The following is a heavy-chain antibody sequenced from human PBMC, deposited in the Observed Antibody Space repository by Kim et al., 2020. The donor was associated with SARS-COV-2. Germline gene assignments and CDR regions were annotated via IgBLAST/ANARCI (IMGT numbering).Heavy chain of an antibody. CDR1: GGSISSSSYY. D-gene: IGHD3-22*01. Sequence: SETLSLTCTVSGGSISSSSYYWGWIRPPGKGLEWIGSIYYSGSTYYTPSLKSRVTISVDTSKNHFSLKLSSVTAADTAVYYCARVVPITLIVVVITPSGAFDIWGQGTMVTVSS. J-gene: IGHJ3*02. V-gene: IGHV4-39*02. CDR3: ARVVPITLIVVVITPSGAFDI. CDR2: IYYSGST.